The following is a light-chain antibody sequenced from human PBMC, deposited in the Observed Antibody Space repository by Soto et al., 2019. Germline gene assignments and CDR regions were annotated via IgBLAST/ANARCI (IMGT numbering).Light chain of an antibody. Sequence: QSVLTQPASVSGSPGQSITISCTGTSSDVGGYNYVSWYQRHPGKAPKLMIYEVSNRPSGVSNRFSGSKSGNTASLTISGLQAEDEADYYCSAYTGSSTLIFGGGTQLTVL. J-gene: IGLJ2*01. CDR2: EVS. CDR1: SSDVGGYNY. CDR3: SAYTGSSTLI. V-gene: IGLV2-14*01.